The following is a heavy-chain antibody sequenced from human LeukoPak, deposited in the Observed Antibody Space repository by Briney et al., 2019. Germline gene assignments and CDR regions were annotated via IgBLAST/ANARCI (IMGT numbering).Heavy chain of an antibody. J-gene: IGHJ4*02. V-gene: IGHV3-7*01. CDR2: IKQDGSEK. D-gene: IGHD6-13*01. CDR3: ASASRIAAAGDY. CDR1: GFTFSSYW. Sequence: GGSLRLSCAASGFTFSSYWMSWVRQAPGKGLEWVANIKQDGSEKYYVDSVKGRFTISRDNPKNSLYLQMNSLRAEDTAVYYCASASRIAAAGDYWGQGTLVTVSS.